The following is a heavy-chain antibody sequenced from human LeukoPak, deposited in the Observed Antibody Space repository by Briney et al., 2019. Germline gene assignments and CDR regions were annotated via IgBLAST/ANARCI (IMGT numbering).Heavy chain of an antibody. CDR3: ARVGCSSGWYRN. CDR2: TYSGGGS. V-gene: IGHV3-66*01. J-gene: IGHJ4*02. Sequence: PGGSLRLSCAASGFNVTTNYMSWVRQAPGKGLMWLSVTYSGGGSNYAESVKGRFTIFRDTSKNTLFLQMNNLRAEDTAVYYCARVGCSSGWYRNWGQGTLVTVSS. D-gene: IGHD6-19*01. CDR1: GFNVTTNY.